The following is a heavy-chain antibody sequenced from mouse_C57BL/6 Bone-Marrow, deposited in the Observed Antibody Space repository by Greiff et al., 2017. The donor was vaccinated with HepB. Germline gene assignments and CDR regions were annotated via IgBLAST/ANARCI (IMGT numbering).Heavy chain of an antibody. Sequence: QVQLKESGPGLVAPSQSPSIICTVSGFSLTSYGVDWVRQSLGEGLEWLGVIWGVGSTNYNSALKSRLSISKDNSKSQVFLKMNSLQTDDTAMYYCASIGLTGPSYWGQGTSVTVSS. V-gene: IGHV2-6*01. CDR3: ASIGLTGPSY. J-gene: IGHJ4*01. D-gene: IGHD4-1*01. CDR1: GFSLTSYG. CDR2: IWGVGST.